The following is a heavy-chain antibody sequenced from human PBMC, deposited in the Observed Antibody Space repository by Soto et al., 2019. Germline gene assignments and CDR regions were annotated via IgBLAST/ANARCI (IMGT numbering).Heavy chain of an antibody. J-gene: IGHJ5*02. CDR3: ARHHGPTTSENWFDP. CDR2: ISTYSGDT. CDR1: GYTFFTYG. Sequence: QVHLVQSGVEVKTPGASVKVSCQASGYTFFTYGISRVRQAPGQGLEWMGWISTYSGDTKYAQKFQGRVTMTTDTSTTTAYLELRSLRSDDTAVYYCARHHGPTTSENWFDPWGQGTLVTVSS. D-gene: IGHD5-12*01. V-gene: IGHV1-18*01.